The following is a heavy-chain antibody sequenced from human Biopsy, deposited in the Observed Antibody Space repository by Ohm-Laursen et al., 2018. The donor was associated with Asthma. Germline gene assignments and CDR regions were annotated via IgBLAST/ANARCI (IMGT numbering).Heavy chain of an antibody. CDR1: GDSINSGGFS. D-gene: IGHD3-22*01. J-gene: IGHJ6*02. CDR3: ARMITMIQAANYYSYAMDV. V-gene: IGHV4-30-2*01. CDR2: LFHSGAT. Sequence: SETLSLTCTVSGDSINSGGFSWNRIPPPPGEGPGGVAFLFHSGATYYNPSLKGRVTISVVRSKRQFSLKVNSVTAADTAVYYCARMITMIQAANYYSYAMDVWGQGTTVTVSS.